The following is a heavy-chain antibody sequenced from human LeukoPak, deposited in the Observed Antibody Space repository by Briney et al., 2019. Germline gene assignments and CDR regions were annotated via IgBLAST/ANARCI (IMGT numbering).Heavy chain of an antibody. CDR2: IYYSGST. CDR1: GGSISSSSYY. V-gene: IGHV4-39*07. J-gene: IGHJ4*02. D-gene: IGHD3-10*01. Sequence: SETLSLTCTVSGGSISSSSYYWGWIRQPPGKGLEWIGSIYYSGSTYYNPSLKSRVTISVDTSKNQFSLKLSSVTAADTAVYYCARRGWGSYSKDYWGQGTLVTVST. CDR3: ARRGWGSYSKDY.